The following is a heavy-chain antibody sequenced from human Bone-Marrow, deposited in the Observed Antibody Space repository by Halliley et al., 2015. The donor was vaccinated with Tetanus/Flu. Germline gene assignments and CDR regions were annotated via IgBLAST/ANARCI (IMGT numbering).Heavy chain of an antibody. D-gene: IGHD2-8*01. CDR2: IYYTGFP. V-gene: IGHV4-59*01. Sequence: EWLGYIYYTGFPNYHPSLKSRVPISLDPPKSQFSLNLSSVTAADTAIYYCARENGYYDYYGLDVWGQGTTVTVSS. J-gene: IGHJ6*02. CDR3: ARENGYYDYYGLDV.